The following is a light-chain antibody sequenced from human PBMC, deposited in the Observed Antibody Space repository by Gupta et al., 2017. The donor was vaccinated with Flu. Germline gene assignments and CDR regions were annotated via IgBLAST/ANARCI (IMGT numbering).Light chain of an antibody. V-gene: IGLV1-36*01. Sequence: QSVLTQPPSVSEAPRQRVTISCSGSSSNIGNNAVNWYQQLPGKAPKLLIYYDDLLPSGVSDRFSGPQFGPPALVALRGLPFEDEGDYYCGAWDDSLNGYVFGTGTKVTVL. CDR2: YDD. CDR1: SSNIGNNA. CDR3: GAWDDSLNGYV. J-gene: IGLJ1*01.